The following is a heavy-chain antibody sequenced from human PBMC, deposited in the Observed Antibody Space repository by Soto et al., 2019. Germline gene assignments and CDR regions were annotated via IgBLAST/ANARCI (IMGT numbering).Heavy chain of an antibody. D-gene: IGHD3-3*01. J-gene: IGHJ4*02. CDR1: GFTFSSYE. CDR2: ISSSGSTI. CDR3: ARERSSYYDFWSGYYTYFDY. V-gene: IGHV3-48*03. Sequence: GESLKISCAASGFTFSSYEMNWVRQAPGKGLEWVSYISSSGSTIYYADSVKGRFTISRDNAKNSLYLQMNSLRAEDTAVYYCARERSSYYDFWSGYYTYFDYWGQGTLVTVSS.